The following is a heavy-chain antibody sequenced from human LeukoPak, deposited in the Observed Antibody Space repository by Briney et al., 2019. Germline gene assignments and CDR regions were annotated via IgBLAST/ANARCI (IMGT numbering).Heavy chain of an antibody. CDR2: INPSGGST. Sequence: ASVKVSCKASGYTFTSHYIHWVRQAPGQGLEWMGIINPSGGSTNYAQKFQGRVTVTRDTSTSTVYMELSSLRSEDTAVYYCARGGTALWFGELFPQGNWFDPWGQGTLVTVSS. CDR1: GYTFTSHY. V-gene: IGHV1-46*01. J-gene: IGHJ5*02. CDR3: ARGGTALWFGELFPQGNWFDP. D-gene: IGHD3-10*01.